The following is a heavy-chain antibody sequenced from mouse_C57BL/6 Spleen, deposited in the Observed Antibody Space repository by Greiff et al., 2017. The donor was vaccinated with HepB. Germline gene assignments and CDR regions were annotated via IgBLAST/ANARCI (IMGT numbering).Heavy chain of an antibody. CDR3: AKGNRFDY. J-gene: IGHJ2*01. CDR1: GFTFSDYG. Sequence: EVQGVESGGGLVKPGGSLKLSCAASGFTFSDYGMHWVRQAPEKGLEWVAYISSGSRTNYYADTVKGRFTIARDNAKKTLFRQMTSLWSEDTAIYYCAKGNRFDYWGQGTTLTVSS. D-gene: IGHD2-1*01. V-gene: IGHV5-17*01. CDR2: ISSGSRTN.